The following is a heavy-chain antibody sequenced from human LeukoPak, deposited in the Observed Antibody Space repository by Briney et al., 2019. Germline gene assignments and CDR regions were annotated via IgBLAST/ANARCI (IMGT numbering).Heavy chain of an antibody. Sequence: PGGSLRLSCAASGFTFSSYGMHWVRQAPGKGLEWVAVIWYDGSNKYYADSVKGRFTISRDSSNNTLYLQMSSLRAEDTAVYYCARGRDGYNFDYWGQGTLVTVSS. CDR1: GFTFSSYG. CDR2: IWYDGSNK. CDR3: ARGRDGYNFDY. D-gene: IGHD5-24*01. V-gene: IGHV3-33*01. J-gene: IGHJ4*02.